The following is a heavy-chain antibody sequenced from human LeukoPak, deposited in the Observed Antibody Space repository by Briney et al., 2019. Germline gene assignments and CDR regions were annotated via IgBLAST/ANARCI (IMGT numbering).Heavy chain of an antibody. Sequence: GRSRRLFCAASGFTFSYDSMNWVRQAPGKGLEWVANIKQDGSKKSYVDSGKGRFTISRDNAKNSLYLQMNSLRADDTAVYYCATGGYYDSGRYITYWGQGTLVTVSS. V-gene: IGHV3-7*03. CDR1: GFTFSYDS. D-gene: IGHD3-22*01. CDR2: IKQDGSKK. CDR3: ATGGYYDSGRYITY. J-gene: IGHJ4*02.